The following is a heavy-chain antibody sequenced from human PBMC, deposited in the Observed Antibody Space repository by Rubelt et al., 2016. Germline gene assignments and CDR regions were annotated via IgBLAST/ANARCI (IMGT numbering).Heavy chain of an antibody. V-gene: IGHV7-4-1*02. J-gene: IGHJ4*02. Sequence: QVQLVQSGSELKKPGASVKVSCKASGYTFTSYAMNWVRQAPGQGLEWMGWINTNTGNPTYAQGLTGRVVVSLDTSVSTAYLQISSLKAEDTAVYYCARVIAAAGRDGNYFDYWGQGTLVTVSS. CDR3: ARVIAAAGRDGNYFDY. CDR1: GYTFTSYA. D-gene: IGHD6-13*01. CDR2: INTNTGNP.